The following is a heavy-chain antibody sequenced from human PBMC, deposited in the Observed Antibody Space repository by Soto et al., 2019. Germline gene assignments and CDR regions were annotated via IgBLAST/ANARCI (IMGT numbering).Heavy chain of an antibody. J-gene: IGHJ4*02. CDR1: GGTFSSYA. CDR3: ARDHPLNCGGDCYLDY. Sequence: ASVKVSCKASGGTFSSYAISWVRQAPGQGLEWMGWISAYNGNTNYAQKLQGRVTMTTDTSTSTAYMELRSLRSDDTAVYYCARDHPLNCGGDCYLDYWGQGTLVTVSS. CDR2: ISAYNGNT. D-gene: IGHD2-21*02. V-gene: IGHV1-18*01.